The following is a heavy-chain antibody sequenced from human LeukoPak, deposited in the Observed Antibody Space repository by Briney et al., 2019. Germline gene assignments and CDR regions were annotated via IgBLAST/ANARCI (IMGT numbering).Heavy chain of an antibody. Sequence: GGSLRLSCAASGFTFSSYAMHWVRQAPGKGLEWVAVISYDGSNKYYADSVKGRFTTSRDNSKNTLYLQMNSLRAEDTAVYYCARDYYDSSGYSLPRGYWGQGTLVTVSS. CDR3: ARDYYDSSGYSLPRGY. CDR2: ISYDGSNK. V-gene: IGHV3-30*04. D-gene: IGHD3-22*01. J-gene: IGHJ4*02. CDR1: GFTFSSYA.